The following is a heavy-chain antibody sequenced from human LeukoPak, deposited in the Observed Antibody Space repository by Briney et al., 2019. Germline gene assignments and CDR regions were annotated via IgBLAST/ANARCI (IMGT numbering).Heavy chain of an antibody. CDR2: ISAYNGNT. V-gene: IGHV1-18*01. J-gene: IGHJ4*02. D-gene: IGHD1-7*01. Sequence: ASVKVSRKASDNTFASYGISWMRQAPGQGLEWMGWISAYNGNTNYAQKLQGRVTMTTDTSTSTAYMELRSLRSDDTAVYYCARALKPHMTGTTVDYWGQGTLVTVSS. CDR1: DNTFASYG. CDR3: ARALKPHMTGTTVDY.